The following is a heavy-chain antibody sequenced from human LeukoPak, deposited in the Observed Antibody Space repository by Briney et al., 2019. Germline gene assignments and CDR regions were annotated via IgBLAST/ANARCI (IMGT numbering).Heavy chain of an antibody. CDR1: GFTFSRYW. D-gene: IGHD2-2*01. Sequence: GGSLRLSCADSGFTFSRYWMSWVRQAPGKGLEWVANIKKDGSEKYYVDSVKGRFTISRDNAKNSLYLQMNSLRAEDTAVYYCARTPAAMRGWYYYYYMDVWGKGTTVTVSS. CDR3: ARTPAAMRGWYYYYYMDV. CDR2: IKKDGSEK. V-gene: IGHV3-7*01. J-gene: IGHJ6*03.